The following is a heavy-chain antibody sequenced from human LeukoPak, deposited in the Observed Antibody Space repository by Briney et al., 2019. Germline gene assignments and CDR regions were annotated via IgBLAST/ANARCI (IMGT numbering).Heavy chain of an antibody. Sequence: GGSLRLSCAASGFTFSSYEMNWVRQAPGKGLEWVSYISSSGSTIYYADSVKGRFTISRDNAKNSLYLQMNSLRAEDTAVYYCARMSIGYCSGGSCYSEYFQHWGQGTLVTVSS. J-gene: IGHJ1*01. CDR3: ARMSIGYCSGGSCYSEYFQH. CDR1: GFTFSSYE. D-gene: IGHD2-15*01. V-gene: IGHV3-48*03. CDR2: ISSSGSTI.